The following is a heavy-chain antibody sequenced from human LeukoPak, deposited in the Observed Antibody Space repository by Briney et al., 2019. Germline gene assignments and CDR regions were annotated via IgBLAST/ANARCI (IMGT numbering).Heavy chain of an antibody. CDR1: GFTFSSYA. CDR3: AKDVGILTGPSDYFDY. D-gene: IGHD3-9*01. CDR2: ISGSGGST. J-gene: IGHJ4*02. V-gene: IGHV3-23*01. Sequence: GGSLRLSCAASGFTFSSYAMSWVRQAPGKGLEWVSAISGSGGSTYYADPVKGRFTISRDNSKNTLYLQMNGLRAEDTAVYYCAKDVGILTGPSDYFDYWGQGTLVTVSS.